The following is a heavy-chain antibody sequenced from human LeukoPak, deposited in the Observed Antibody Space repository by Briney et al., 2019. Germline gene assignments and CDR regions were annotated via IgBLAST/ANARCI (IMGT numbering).Heavy chain of an antibody. CDR2: INHSGST. J-gene: IGHJ5*02. V-gene: IGHV4-34*01. CDR3: ARAVVAATGWFDP. D-gene: IGHD2-15*01. CDR1: GGSFSGCY. Sequence: SETLSLTCAVYGGSFSGCYWSWIRQPPGKGLEWIGEINHSGSTNYNPSLKSRVTISVDTSKNQSSLKLSSVTAADTAVYYCARAVVAATGWFDPWGQGTLVTVSS.